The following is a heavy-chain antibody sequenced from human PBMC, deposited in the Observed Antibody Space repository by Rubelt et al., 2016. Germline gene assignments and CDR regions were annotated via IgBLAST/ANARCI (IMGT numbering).Heavy chain of an antibody. J-gene: IGHJ6*01. CDR3: ARATWAGEGAGTRYSYYGMDV. CDR1: GFTFSSYW. Sequence: EVQLVESGGGLVQPGGSLRLSCAASGFTFSSYWMHWVRQAPGKGLVWVSRINSDGSSTSYADSVKGRFTISRDNSKNTLYLQMNSLRAEDRAVYYWARATWAGEGAGTRYSYYGMDVWGQGTTVTVSS. D-gene: IGHD6-19*01. CDR2: INSDGSST. V-gene: IGHV3-74*01.